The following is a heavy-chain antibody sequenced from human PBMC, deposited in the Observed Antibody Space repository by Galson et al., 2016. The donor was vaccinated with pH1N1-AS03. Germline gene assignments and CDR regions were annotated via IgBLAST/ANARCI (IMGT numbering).Heavy chain of an antibody. D-gene: IGHD5-24*01. CDR3: ARRATDGYTIDY. CDR1: GFTLSSYS. Sequence: SLRLSCAASGFTLSSYSMNWVRQAPGKGLEWVSSISISGSYVYYADSVKGRFTISGDNAKNSLYLHMNSLSAEDTAVYYCARRATDGYTIDYWGQGTLVTVSS. CDR2: ISISGSYV. V-gene: IGHV3-21*01. J-gene: IGHJ4*02.